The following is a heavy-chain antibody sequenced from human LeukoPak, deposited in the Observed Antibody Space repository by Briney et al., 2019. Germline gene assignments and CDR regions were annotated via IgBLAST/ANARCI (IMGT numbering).Heavy chain of an antibody. CDR2: IYYSGST. Sequence: SETLSLTCTVSGGSISSYYWSWIRQPPGKGLEGMGYIYYSGSTNYNPSLKSRGTISVDTCKNQFSLKLSSVTAADTAVYYCASLTTVTSRFYYYYYMDVWGKGTTVTVSS. CDR3: ASLTTVTSRFYYYYYMDV. D-gene: IGHD4-17*01. CDR1: GGSISSYY. V-gene: IGHV4-59*01. J-gene: IGHJ6*03.